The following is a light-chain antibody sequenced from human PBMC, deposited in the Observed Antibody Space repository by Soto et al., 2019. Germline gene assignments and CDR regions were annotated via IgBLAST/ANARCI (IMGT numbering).Light chain of an antibody. Sequence: EIVMTQSPATLSVSPGERATLSCRASQSVSSNLAWYQQKPGQAPRLLIYRASTRATGIPARFIGSGSGTEFTLTISSRQSEDFAVYYCQQYNNWPPWTFGQGTKVEIK. V-gene: IGKV3-15*01. CDR3: QQYNNWPPWT. J-gene: IGKJ1*01. CDR2: RAS. CDR1: QSVSSN.